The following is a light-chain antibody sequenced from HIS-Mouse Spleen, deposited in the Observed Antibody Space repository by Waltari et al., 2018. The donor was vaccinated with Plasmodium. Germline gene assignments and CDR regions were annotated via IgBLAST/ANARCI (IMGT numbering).Light chain of an antibody. CDR3: QSADSSGTYRV. V-gene: IGLV3-25*03. CDR1: ALPKQY. J-gene: IGLJ2*01. Sequence: SYELTQPPSVSVSPGQTARITCSGDALPKQYAYWYQQKPGQAPVLVIDKDSERPSGIPERFSGSSSGTTVTLTISGVQAEDDADYYCQSADSSGTYRVFGGGTKLTVL. CDR2: KDS.